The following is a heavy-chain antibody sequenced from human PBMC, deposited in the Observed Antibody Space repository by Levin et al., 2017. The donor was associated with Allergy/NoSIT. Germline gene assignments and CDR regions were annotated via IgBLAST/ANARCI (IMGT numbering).Heavy chain of an antibody. CDR2: IYWDNDK. CDR3: AHRHSYSTIYYYDTKGYFFDY. Sequence: SGPTLVKPTETLTLTCTFSGFSLTTGGVAVGWIRQPPGKALEWLALIYWDNDKRYSPSLKSRLTITKDTSKNQVVLTMTNMDPVDTATYYCAHRHSYSTIYYYDTKGYFFDYWGQGTLVTVSS. CDR1: GFSLTTGGVA. V-gene: IGHV2-5*02. D-gene: IGHD3-22*01. J-gene: IGHJ4*02.